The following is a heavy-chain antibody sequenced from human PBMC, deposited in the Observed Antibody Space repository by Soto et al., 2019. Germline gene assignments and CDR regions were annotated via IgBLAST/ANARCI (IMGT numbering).Heavy chain of an antibody. Sequence: SETLSLTCTVSGASISVHSYYWTWIRQPPGKGLEWIGSSYYSGTTYFNPSLKSRATISVDTSKNQFSLRLTSVTAADTAIYYCTRRYNWNDNYFEPWGPGALVTVSS. J-gene: IGHJ5*02. CDR2: SYYSGTT. CDR1: GASISVHSYY. CDR3: TRRYNWNDNYFEP. V-gene: IGHV4-39*01. D-gene: IGHD1-20*01.